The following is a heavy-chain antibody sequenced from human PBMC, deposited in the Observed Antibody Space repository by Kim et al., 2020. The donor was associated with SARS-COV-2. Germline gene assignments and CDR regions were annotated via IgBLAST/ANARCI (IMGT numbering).Heavy chain of an antibody. V-gene: IGHV1-18*01. CDR3: ARDKRNSRGAFDI. D-gene: IGHD3-10*01. CDR2: ISGYDGNT. CDR1: GYTLSIYG. J-gene: IGHJ3*02. Sequence: ASVKVSCKASGYTLSIYGMSWVRQAPGQGLEWVGWISGYDGNTNYAQKLQGRVTMTIDTSTSTTYMELRSLGSDDTAVYYCARDKRNSRGAFDIWGQGTMVTVSS.